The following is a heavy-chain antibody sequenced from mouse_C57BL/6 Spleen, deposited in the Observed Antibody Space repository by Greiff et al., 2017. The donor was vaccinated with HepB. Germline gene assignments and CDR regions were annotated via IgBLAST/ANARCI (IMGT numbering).Heavy chain of an antibody. V-gene: IGHV1-15*01. CDR2: IDPETGGT. CDR3: TRYPPHYYGSSPWFAY. Sequence: VQLQQSGAELVRPGASVTLSCKASGYTFTDYEMHWVKQTPVHGLEWIGAIDPETGGTAYNQKFKGKDILTADKSSSTAYMELRSLTSEDSAVYYCTRYPPHYYGSSPWFAYWGQGTLVTVSA. J-gene: IGHJ3*01. CDR1: GYTFTDYE. D-gene: IGHD1-1*01.